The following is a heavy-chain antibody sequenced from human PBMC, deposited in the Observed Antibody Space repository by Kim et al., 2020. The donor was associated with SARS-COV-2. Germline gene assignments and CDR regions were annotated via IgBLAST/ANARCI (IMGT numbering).Heavy chain of an antibody. CDR1: GYTFSHYG. D-gene: IGHD2-15*01. J-gene: IGHJ4*02. CDR3: GYCSGDTCYY. CDR2: ISTYSGGP. V-gene: IGHV1-18*01. Sequence: ASVKVSCKTSGYTFSHYGVSWVRQAPGQGLEWMGWISTYSGGPDYPPKFQGRVTLTTDTSTATAYLDLTSLRSDDTAFYYCGYCSGDTCYYLGQGTLVTV.